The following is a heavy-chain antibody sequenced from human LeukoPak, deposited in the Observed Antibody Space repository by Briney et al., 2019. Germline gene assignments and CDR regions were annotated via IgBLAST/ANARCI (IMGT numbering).Heavy chain of an antibody. CDR3: AGTYCGGDCYSGDAFDI. Sequence: SETLSLTCTVSGGSISSYYWSWIRQPAGKGLEWIGRIYTSGSTNYNPSLKSRVTMSVDTSKNQFSLKLSSVTAADTAVYYCAGTYCGGDCYSGDAFDIWGQGTMVTVSS. CDR1: GGSISSYY. CDR2: IYTSGST. J-gene: IGHJ3*02. D-gene: IGHD2-21*02. V-gene: IGHV4-4*07.